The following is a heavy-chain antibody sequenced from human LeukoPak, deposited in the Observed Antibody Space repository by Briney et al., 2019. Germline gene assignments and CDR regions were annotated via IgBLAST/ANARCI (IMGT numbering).Heavy chain of an antibody. D-gene: IGHD3-3*01. CDR2: ISGSGGST. V-gene: IGHV3-23*01. CDR3: AKGAIFGVVIRVRPLDY. CDR1: GFTFSGYA. Sequence: GGSLRLSGAASGFTFSGYAMSWVRKAPGKGLGWVSAISGSGGSTYYADSVKGRFTISRDNSKNTLYLQMNSLRAEDTAVYYCAKGAIFGVVIRVRPLDYWGQGTLVTVSS. J-gene: IGHJ4*02.